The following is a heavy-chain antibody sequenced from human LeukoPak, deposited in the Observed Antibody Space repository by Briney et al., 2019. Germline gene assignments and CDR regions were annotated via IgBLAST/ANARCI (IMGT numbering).Heavy chain of an antibody. Sequence: SVKVSCKASGGTFSSYAISWVRQAPGQGLEWMGGIIPIFGTANYAQKFQGRVTITADESASTAYMELSSLRSEDTAVYYCARGRKDIVLRQAHDAFDIWGQGTMVTVSS. D-gene: IGHD2-8*01. CDR1: GGTFSSYA. J-gene: IGHJ3*02. CDR3: ARGRKDIVLRQAHDAFDI. CDR2: IIPIFGTA. V-gene: IGHV1-69*13.